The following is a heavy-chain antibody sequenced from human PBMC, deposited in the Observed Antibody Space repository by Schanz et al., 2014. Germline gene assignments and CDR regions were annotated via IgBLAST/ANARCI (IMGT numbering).Heavy chain of an antibody. V-gene: IGHV3-23*01. CDR1: GFTFRRYG. J-gene: IGHJ3*01. Sequence: EVQMLESGGGLVQPGGSLRLSCVASGFTFRRYGMSWVRQAPGKGLEWVSVIAGDGGGPNYVDSVKGRFTISRDNSKNTVHLQMNSLRADDTAIYFCARDEGRDGYNLAFDVWGQGTLVTVSS. CDR2: IAGDGGGP. D-gene: IGHD2-21*01. CDR3: ARDEGRDGYNLAFDV.